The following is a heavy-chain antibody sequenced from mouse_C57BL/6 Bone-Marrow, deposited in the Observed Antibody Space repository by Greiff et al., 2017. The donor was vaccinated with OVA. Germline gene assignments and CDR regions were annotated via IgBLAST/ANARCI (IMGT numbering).Heavy chain of an antibody. CDR2: ISDGGSYT. CDR1: GFTFSSYA. D-gene: IGHD4-1*01. Sequence: EVQGVESGGGLVKPGGSLKLSCAASGFTFSSYAMSWVRQTPEKRLEWVATISDGGSYTYYPDNVKGRFTISRDNAKNNLYLQMSHLKSEDTAIYYCARDDWYYAMDYWGQGTSVTVSS. CDR3: ARDDWYYAMDY. J-gene: IGHJ4*01. V-gene: IGHV5-4*01.